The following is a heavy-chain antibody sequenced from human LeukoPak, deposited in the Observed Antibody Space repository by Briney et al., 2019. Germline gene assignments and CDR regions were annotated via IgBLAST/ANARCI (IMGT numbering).Heavy chain of an antibody. V-gene: IGHV3-48*02. Sequence: GGSLRLPCAASGFTFSSYSMNWGRQAPGKGLEWFSYISMSSSTIYYADSVKGRFTISRDNAKNSLYLQMNSLRDEDTAVYYCARGPRWELLSYYYYGMDVWGQGTTVTVSS. CDR2: ISMSSSTI. CDR3: ARGPRWELLSYYYYGMDV. J-gene: IGHJ6*02. D-gene: IGHD1-26*01. CDR1: GFTFSSYS.